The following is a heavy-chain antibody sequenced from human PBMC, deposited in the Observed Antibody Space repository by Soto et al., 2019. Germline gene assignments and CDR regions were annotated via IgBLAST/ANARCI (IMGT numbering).Heavy chain of an antibody. D-gene: IGHD2-15*01. CDR3: ARYSGIYCSGGSCYYSSWYYYYYMDV. CDR1: GFTFSDYY. J-gene: IGHJ6*03. Sequence: GGSLRLSCAASGFTFSDYYMSWIRQAPGKGLEWVSYISSSGSTIYYADSVKGRFTISRDNAKNSLYLQMNSLGAEDTAVYYCARYSGIYCSGGSCYYSSWYYYYYMDVWGKGTTVTVSS. CDR2: ISSSGSTI. V-gene: IGHV3-11*01.